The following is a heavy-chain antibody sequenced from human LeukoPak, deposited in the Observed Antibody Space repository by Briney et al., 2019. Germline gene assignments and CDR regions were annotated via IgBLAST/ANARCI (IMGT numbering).Heavy chain of an antibody. J-gene: IGHJ4*02. D-gene: IGHD1-26*01. V-gene: IGHV3-21*01. CDR1: GFIFSSYS. CDR2: ISSSSSYI. Sequence: PGGSLRLSCAASGFIFSSYSMNWVRQAPGKGLEWVSSISSSSSYIYYADSVKGRFTISRDNAKNSLYLQMNSLRAEDTAVYYCARDGFDIVGASYYWGQGTLVTVSS. CDR3: ARDGFDIVGASYY.